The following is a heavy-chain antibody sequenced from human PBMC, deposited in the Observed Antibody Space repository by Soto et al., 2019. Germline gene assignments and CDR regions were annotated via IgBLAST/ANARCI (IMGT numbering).Heavy chain of an antibody. CDR2: IYWNDDK. J-gene: IGHJ3*02. CDR3: AHRHELGTFDI. D-gene: IGHD1-26*01. CDR1: GFSLSTRAVG. V-gene: IGHV2-5*01. Sequence: QITLKESGPTLVKPTQPLTLTCTFSGFSLSTRAVGVGWIRQPPGKALEWLALIYWNDDKRYSPSLKNRLPITKDTSKNHVVLTMTNMDPVDTATYYCAHRHELGTFDIWGQGTKVTVSS.